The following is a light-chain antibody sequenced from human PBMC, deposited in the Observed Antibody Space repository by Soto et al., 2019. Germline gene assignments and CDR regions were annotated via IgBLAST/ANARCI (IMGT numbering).Light chain of an antibody. CDR3: AAWDDSLNAWV. Sequence: QSVLTQPPSASGTPGQRVTISCSGSSSNIGSNTVNWYRQLPGTAPKLLIYSNNQRPSGVPDRFSGSKSGTSASLAISGLQSEDEADYYCAAWDDSLNAWVFGGGTKVTVL. CDR1: SSNIGSNT. J-gene: IGLJ3*02. V-gene: IGLV1-44*01. CDR2: SNN.